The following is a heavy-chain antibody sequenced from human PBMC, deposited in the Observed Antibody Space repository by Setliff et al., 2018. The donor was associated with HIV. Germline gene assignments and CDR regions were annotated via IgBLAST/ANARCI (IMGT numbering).Heavy chain of an antibody. CDR1: GFTFDDFG. Sequence: GGSLRLSCAAYGFTFDDFGMSWVRQAPGKGLEWVSGVNWNGDNTAYADSVKGRFTISRDNAYNSLYLHMNYLNVEDTAFYYCARELYGSGDLWGQGTLVTVSS. V-gene: IGHV3-20*04. CDR2: VNWNGDNT. CDR3: ARELYGSGDL. J-gene: IGHJ5*02. D-gene: IGHD3-10*01.